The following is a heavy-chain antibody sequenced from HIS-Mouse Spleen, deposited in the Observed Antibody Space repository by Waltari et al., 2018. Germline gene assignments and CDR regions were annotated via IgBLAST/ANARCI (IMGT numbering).Heavy chain of an antibody. CDR3: ASGVLSIAARMDV. CDR2: INPNSGGK. Sequence: QVQLVQSGAEVKKPGASVKVSCKASGYTFTGYYMHWVRQAPGQGLEWMGGINPNSGGKNYAQKFQGRVTMTRDTSISTAYMELSRLRSDDTAVYYCASGVLSIAARMDVWGQGTTVTVSS. CDR1: GYTFTGYY. V-gene: IGHV1-2*02. J-gene: IGHJ6*02. D-gene: IGHD6-6*01.